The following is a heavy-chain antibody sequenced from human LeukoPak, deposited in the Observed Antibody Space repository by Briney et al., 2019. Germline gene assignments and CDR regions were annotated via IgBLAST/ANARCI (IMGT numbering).Heavy chain of an antibody. CDR3: ARDYYDSSGYLDY. J-gene: IGHJ4*02. CDR1: GFTFSSYW. CDR2: INSDGSST. Sequence: GGSLRLSCAASGFTFSSYWMHWVRQAPGKGLVWVSRINSDGSSTIYADSVKGRFTISRDNSKNTLYLQMNSLRAEDTAVYYCARDYYDSSGYLDYWGQGTLVTVSS. V-gene: IGHV3-74*01. D-gene: IGHD3-22*01.